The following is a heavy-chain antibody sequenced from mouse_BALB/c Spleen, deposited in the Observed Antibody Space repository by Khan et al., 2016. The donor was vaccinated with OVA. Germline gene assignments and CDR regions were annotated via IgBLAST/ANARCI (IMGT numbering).Heavy chain of an antibody. CDR2: INPRSGYT. CDR3: ARRRGGYYFDY. J-gene: IGHJ2*01. V-gene: IGHV1-4*02. CDR1: GYTFTSYT. Sequence: QVQLQQSAAELARPGASVKMSCKASGYTFTSYTMHWVKQRPGQGLEWIGYINPRSGYTDYNQKFKDKTTLSVDKSSSTAYIQLSGLTSEDSAVYYCARRRGGYYFDYWGQGTTLTVSS.